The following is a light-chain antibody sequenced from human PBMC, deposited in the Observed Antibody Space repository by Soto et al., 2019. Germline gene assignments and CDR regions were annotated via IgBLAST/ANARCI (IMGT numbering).Light chain of an antibody. CDR1: SSNIGAGYD. V-gene: IGLV1-40*01. J-gene: IGLJ1*01. CDR3: TSYTRTNTFV. CDR2: GNS. Sequence: QSVLTQPPSVSGAPGQRVTISCTGSSSNIGAGYDVHWYQQLPGTAPKLLIYGNSNRPSGVPDQFSGSKSGTSASLVITGLQAEDEADYYCTSYTRTNTFVFGTGTKLTVL.